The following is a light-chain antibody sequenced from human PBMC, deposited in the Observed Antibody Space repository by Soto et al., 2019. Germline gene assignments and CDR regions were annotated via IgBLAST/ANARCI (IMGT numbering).Light chain of an antibody. CDR2: DAS. Sequence: DIQMTQSPSTLSASVGDRVTITCGASQSIGSWLAWYQQKPGKAPKPLIFDASTLESGVPSRFSGSGSGTEVSLTISSMQHDDFAAYYCQQYNSYSPEAFGQGTKVDIK. CDR3: QQYNSYSPEA. J-gene: IGKJ1*01. CDR1: QSIGSW. V-gene: IGKV1-5*01.